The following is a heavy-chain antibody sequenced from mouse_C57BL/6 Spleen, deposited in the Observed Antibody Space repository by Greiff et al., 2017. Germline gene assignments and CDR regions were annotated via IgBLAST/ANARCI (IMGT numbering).Heavy chain of an antibody. V-gene: IGHV5-6*01. D-gene: IGHD1-1*01. CDR2: ISSGGSYT. J-gene: IGHJ4*01. CDR3: ARHTDYGSSFYYAMDY. Sequence: EVKVVESGGDLVKPGGSLKLSCAASGFTFSSYGMSWVRQTPDKRLEWVATISSGGSYTYYPDSVKGRFTISRDNAKNTLYLQMSSLKSEDTAMYYCARHTDYGSSFYYAMDYWGQGTSVTVSS. CDR1: GFTFSSYG.